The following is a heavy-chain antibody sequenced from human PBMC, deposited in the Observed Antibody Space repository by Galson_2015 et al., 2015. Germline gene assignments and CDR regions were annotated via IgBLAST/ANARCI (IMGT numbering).Heavy chain of an antibody. CDR2: INSDGGTT. CDR1: GFTFNTKW. Sequence: SLRLSCAASGFTFNTKWMHWVRHAPGKGLLWVSRINSDGGTTNYADSVKGRFTVSRDNAKNTLYLQMNSLRAEDTALYYCVGDYVHVFDIWGQGAMVTVSS. CDR3: VGDYVHVFDI. V-gene: IGHV3-74*01. J-gene: IGHJ3*02. D-gene: IGHD3-16*01.